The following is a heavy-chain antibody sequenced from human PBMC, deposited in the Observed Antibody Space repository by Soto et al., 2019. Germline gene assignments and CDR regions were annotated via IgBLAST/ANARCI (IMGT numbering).Heavy chain of an antibody. D-gene: IGHD3-10*01. V-gene: IGHV3-23*01. CDR2: ISGSGGST. Sequence: GGSLRLSCAASGFTFSSYSMNWVRQAPGKGLEWVSAISGSGGSTYYADSVKGRFTISRDNSKNTLYLQMNSLRAEDTAVYYCAKDLYGSGSYYFDYWGQGTLVTVSS. J-gene: IGHJ4*02. CDR3: AKDLYGSGSYYFDY. CDR1: GFTFSSYS.